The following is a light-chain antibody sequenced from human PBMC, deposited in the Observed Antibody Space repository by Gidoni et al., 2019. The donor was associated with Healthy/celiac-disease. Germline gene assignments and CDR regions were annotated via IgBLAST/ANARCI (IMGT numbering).Light chain of an antibody. Sequence: DIVMTQSPDSLAVSLGERATINCKSSQSVLYSSNNKNNLAWYQQKPGQPPRLLIYWASTRESGVPDRFSGSGSGTDFTLTISSLQAEDVAVYYCQQYNSTPRTFGGGTKVEIK. J-gene: IGKJ4*01. CDR2: WAS. CDR1: QSVLYSSNNKNN. CDR3: QQYNSTPRT. V-gene: IGKV4-1*01.